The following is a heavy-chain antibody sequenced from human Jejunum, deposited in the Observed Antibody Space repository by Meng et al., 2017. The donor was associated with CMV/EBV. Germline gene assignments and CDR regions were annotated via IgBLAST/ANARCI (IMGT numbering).Heavy chain of an antibody. CDR3: AREVGAQDY. D-gene: IGHD6-6*01. Sequence: VQPVDAGGGSVHPGGSLRLSCATSGCTFSSYWMHWVRQAAGKGLGWVSRINSDGSSTIYADVVKGRFTISRDNAKNTLYLQMNSLRAEDTAVYYCAREVGAQDYWGQGTLVTVSS. CDR1: GCTFSSYW. V-gene: IGHV3-74*01. CDR2: INSDGSST. J-gene: IGHJ4*02.